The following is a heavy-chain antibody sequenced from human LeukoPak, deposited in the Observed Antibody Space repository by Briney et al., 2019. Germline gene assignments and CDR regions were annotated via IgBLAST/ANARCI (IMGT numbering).Heavy chain of an antibody. Sequence: PGGSLRLSCAASGFTFSSYAMSWVRQAPGKGLEWVSVISGSGGSTYYADSVKGRFTISRDNSNNTLYLQMNSLRAEDTAVYYCAKTDIVVRPAPYYFDYWGQGTLVTVSS. CDR2: ISGSGGST. CDR3: AKTDIVVRPAPYYFDY. J-gene: IGHJ4*02. D-gene: IGHD2-2*01. V-gene: IGHV3-23*01. CDR1: GFTFSSYA.